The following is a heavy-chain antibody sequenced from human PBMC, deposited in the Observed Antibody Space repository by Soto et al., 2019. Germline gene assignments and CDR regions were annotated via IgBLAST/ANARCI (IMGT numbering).Heavy chain of an antibody. CDR1: GFSLSTSGMC. J-gene: IGHJ5*02. V-gene: IGHV2-70*11. Sequence: GSGPTMGNPTHTLTLNGTLSGFSLSTSGMCVSWIRQPPRKALEWLARIDWDDDKYYSTSLKTRLTISKDTSKNQVVLTMTNMDPVDTATYYCARTYSSASAHTGFDPCGEETLVTVSS. D-gene: IGHD6-25*01. CDR2: IDWDDDK. CDR3: ARTYSSASAHTGFDP.